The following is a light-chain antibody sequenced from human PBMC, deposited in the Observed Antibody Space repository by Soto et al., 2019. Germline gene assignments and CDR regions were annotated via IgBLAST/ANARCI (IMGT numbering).Light chain of an antibody. J-gene: IGKJ1*01. CDR1: QGISNF. V-gene: IGKV1-27*01. CDR3: QKYNSAPRT. CDR2: AAS. Sequence: DIQMTQSPSSLSASVGDRVTITCRASQGISNFLAWYQQKPGRVPTLLIYAASTLQSGVPSRFSGRGSGTDFTLTISSLQPEDVATYYCQKYNSAPRTFGQGTKVEIK.